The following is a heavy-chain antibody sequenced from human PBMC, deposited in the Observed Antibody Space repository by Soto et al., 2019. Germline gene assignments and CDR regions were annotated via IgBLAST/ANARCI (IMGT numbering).Heavy chain of an antibody. V-gene: IGHV5-51*01. D-gene: IGHD2-2*03. Sequence: PGESLKISCKGSGYSFTSYWIGWLRQMPGKGLEWMGIIYPGDSDTKYSPSFQGQVTISADKSINTAYLEWSSLKASDTATYYCARHKAGYCTNTSCHPEDSWGQGTLVT. J-gene: IGHJ4*02. CDR3: ARHKAGYCTNTSCHPEDS. CDR2: IYPGDSDT. CDR1: GYSFTSYW.